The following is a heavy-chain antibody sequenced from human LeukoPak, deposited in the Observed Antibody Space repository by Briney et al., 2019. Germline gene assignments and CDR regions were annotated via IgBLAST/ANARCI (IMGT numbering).Heavy chain of an antibody. CDR1: GGSISTNIYR. D-gene: IGHD1-26*01. V-gene: IGHV4-39*01. CDR3: ARQLSGTYNWFDP. Sequence: SETLSLTCTVSGGSISTNIYRWGWLRQPPGKGLEWIGSIYYSGSTYYNPSLKSRVTMSVDTSKNQFSLRLSSVTAADTAVYYCARQLSGTYNWFDPWGQGTLVTVSS. CDR2: IYYSGST. J-gene: IGHJ5*02.